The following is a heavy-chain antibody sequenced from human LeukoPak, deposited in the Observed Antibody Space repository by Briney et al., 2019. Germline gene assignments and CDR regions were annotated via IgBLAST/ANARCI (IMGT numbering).Heavy chain of an antibody. Sequence: GVLRLSCAVSGFTFRTYWMHWVRQVPGEGLVWVSRINEDGSITNYADSVKGRFSISRDNAKNTLYLQMNSLRAEDTAVYYCGRDLGGRSGYWGQGTLVTVSS. CDR3: GRDLGGRSGY. CDR1: GFTFRTYW. CDR2: INEDGSIT. D-gene: IGHD1-26*01. J-gene: IGHJ4*02. V-gene: IGHV3-74*01.